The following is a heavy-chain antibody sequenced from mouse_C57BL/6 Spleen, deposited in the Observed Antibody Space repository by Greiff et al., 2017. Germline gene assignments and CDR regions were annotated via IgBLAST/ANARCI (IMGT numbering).Heavy chain of an antibody. V-gene: IGHV5-17*01. CDR1: GFTFSDYG. CDR3: ATNWDGWYFDV. D-gene: IGHD4-1*01. CDR2: ISSGSSTI. J-gene: IGHJ1*03. Sequence: EVQRVESGGGLVKPGGSLKLSCAASGFTFSDYGMHWVRQAPEKGLEWVAYISSGSSTIYYADTVKGRFTISRDNAKNTLFLQMTSLRSEDTAMYYCATNWDGWYFDVWGTGTTVTVSS.